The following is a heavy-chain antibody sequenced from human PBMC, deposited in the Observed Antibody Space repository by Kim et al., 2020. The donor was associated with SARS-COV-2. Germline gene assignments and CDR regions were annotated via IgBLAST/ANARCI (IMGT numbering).Heavy chain of an antibody. J-gene: IGHJ4*02. CDR3: AREGSVDTAMVTDY. CDR1: GYTFTVNY. Sequence: ASVKVSCKASGYTFTVNYIHWVRQAPGQGLEWVGRINPTTGGTVYAAYFQGRVTMTREASVTTAYMELSSLRSDDTAIYYCAREGSVDTAMVTDYWGQGTLVTVSS. CDR2: INPTTGGT. V-gene: IGHV1-2*06. D-gene: IGHD5-18*01.